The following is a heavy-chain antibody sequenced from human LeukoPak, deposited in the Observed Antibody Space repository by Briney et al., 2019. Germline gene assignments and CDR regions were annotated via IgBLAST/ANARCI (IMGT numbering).Heavy chain of an antibody. V-gene: IGHV1-18*01. CDR2: ISAYNGNT. CDR1: GYTFTSYG. Sequence: ASVKVSCKASGYTFTSYGISWVRQAPGQGLEWMGWISAYNGNTNYAQKLQGRVTMTTDTSTSTAYMELRSLRSDGTAVYYCARDIVVVPAAIRFDYWGQGTLVTVSS. D-gene: IGHD2-2*01. CDR3: ARDIVVVPAAIRFDY. J-gene: IGHJ4*02.